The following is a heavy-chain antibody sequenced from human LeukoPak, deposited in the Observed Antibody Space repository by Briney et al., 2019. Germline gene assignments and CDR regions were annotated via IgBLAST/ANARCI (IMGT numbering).Heavy chain of an antibody. J-gene: IGHJ4*02. Sequence: PGGSLRLSCAASGFTFDDYAMHWVRQAPGKGLEWVSGISWNSGSIGYADSVKGRFTISRDNAKNSLYLQMNSLRAEDTALYYCAKDISPTCGGDCSHLGAFDYWGQGTLVTVSS. D-gene: IGHD2-21*02. CDR3: AKDISPTCGGDCSHLGAFDY. CDR1: GFTFDDYA. V-gene: IGHV3-9*01. CDR2: ISWNSGSI.